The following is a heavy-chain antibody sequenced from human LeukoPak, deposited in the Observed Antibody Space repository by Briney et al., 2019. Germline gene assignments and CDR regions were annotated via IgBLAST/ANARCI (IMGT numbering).Heavy chain of an antibody. V-gene: IGHV3-23*01. Sequence: GGSLRLSCAASSSYAMSWVRQAPGKGLEWVSAITSSGYNTYYADSVKGRFTISRDNSKNTLYLQMNSLRADDTAVYFCAKVGCSSISCSPSYYFDYWGQGTLVTVSS. CDR2: ITSSGYNT. J-gene: IGHJ4*02. CDR1: SSYA. CDR3: AKVGCSSISCSPSYYFDY. D-gene: IGHD2-2*01.